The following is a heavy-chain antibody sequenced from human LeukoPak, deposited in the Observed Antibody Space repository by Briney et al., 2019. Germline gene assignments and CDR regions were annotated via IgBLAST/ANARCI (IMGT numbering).Heavy chain of an antibody. CDR3: ARDWNFDF. CDR1: GYTLTGYY. J-gene: IGHJ4*02. D-gene: IGHD1-1*01. CDR2: INPNSGDT. V-gene: IGHV1-2*02. Sequence: ASVKVSCKASGYTLTGYYIHWVRQAPEQGLEWVGWINPNSGDTNYAQKFQGRVTMTSDTSISTAFMQLYRLRSDDTAVYYCARDWNFDFWGQGTLVTVSS.